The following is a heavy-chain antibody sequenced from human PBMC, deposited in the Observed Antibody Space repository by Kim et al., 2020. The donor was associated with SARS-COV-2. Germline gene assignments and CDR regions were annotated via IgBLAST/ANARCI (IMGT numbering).Heavy chain of an antibody. Sequence: GVSLRLSCAASGFSFSTYWMNWVRQAPGKGLEWVANIRQDGSEKNYVDSVKGRFTISRDNAKNSLFLQMNSLRDDDTAVYYCASTNSFSYWGQGTLITVS. CDR1: GFSFSTYW. CDR3: ASTNSFSY. CDR2: IRQDGSEK. V-gene: IGHV3-7*01. J-gene: IGHJ4*02. D-gene: IGHD3-3*01.